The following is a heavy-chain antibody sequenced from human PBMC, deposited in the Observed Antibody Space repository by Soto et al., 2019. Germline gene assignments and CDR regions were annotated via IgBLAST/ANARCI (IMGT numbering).Heavy chain of an antibody. Sequence: EVQLLESGGGLVQPGGSLRLSCAASGFTFSSYAMSWVRQAPGKGLEWVSAISGSGGSTYYADSVKGRFTISRDNSKNQLYLKMNSLRAEDTAVSYCGSRSSGWYFDYWGQGTMVTVSS. CDR1: GFTFSSYA. D-gene: IGHD6-19*01. CDR3: GSRSSGWYFDY. J-gene: IGHJ4*02. V-gene: IGHV3-23*01. CDR2: ISGSGGST.